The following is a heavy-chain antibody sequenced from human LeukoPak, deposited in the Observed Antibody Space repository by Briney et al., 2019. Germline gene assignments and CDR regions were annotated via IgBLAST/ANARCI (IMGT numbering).Heavy chain of an antibody. D-gene: IGHD1-26*01. J-gene: IGHJ3*02. V-gene: IGHV4-59*12. CDR3: ARDNPGGSGDAFDI. CDR2: IYYSGST. Sequence: SETLSLTCTVSGGSISSYYCSWIRQPPGKGLEWIGYIYYSGSTNYNPSLKSRVTISVDTSKNQFSLKLSSVTAAGTAVYYCARDNPGGSGDAFDIWGQGTMVTVSS. CDR1: GGSISSYY.